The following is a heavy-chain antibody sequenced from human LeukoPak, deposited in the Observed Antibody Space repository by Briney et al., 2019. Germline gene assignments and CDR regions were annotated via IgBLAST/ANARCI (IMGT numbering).Heavy chain of an antibody. Sequence: GASVKVSCKVSGYTLTELSMHWVRQAPGKGLEWMGGFDPEDGETIYAQKFQGRVTMTEDTSTDTAYMELSSLRSEDTAVYYCATLLRIVATIGGEYYYYYGMDVWGQGTTVTVSS. J-gene: IGHJ6*02. D-gene: IGHD5-12*01. V-gene: IGHV1-24*01. CDR1: GYTLTELS. CDR3: ATLLRIVATIGGEYYYYYGMDV. CDR2: FDPEDGET.